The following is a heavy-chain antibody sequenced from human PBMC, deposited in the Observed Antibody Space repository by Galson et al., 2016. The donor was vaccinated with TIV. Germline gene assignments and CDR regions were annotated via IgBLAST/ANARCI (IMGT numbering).Heavy chain of an antibody. Sequence: SVKVSCKASGGTFSSYSVSWVRQAPGQGLEWMGRIIPMVGMTNYAQKFQGKITITADRSTTTAYLELGSLSSEDTAVYYCARRYSGSKNGFDMWGQGTMVTVSS. J-gene: IGHJ3*02. CDR3: ARRYSGSKNGFDM. D-gene: IGHD1-26*01. CDR1: GGTFSSYS. V-gene: IGHV1-69*02. CDR2: IIPMVGMT.